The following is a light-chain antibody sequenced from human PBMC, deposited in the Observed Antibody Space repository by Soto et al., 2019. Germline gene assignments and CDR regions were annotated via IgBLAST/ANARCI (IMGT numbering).Light chain of an antibody. CDR2: KAS. Sequence: DIPMTQSPSTLSASVGDRVTITCRTSESISSWLAWYQQKPGKAPKLLIYKASSLESGVPSRFSGSGSGTEFTLTISSLQPDDFATYYGQQYNSYPLTFGGGTTVEIK. CDR1: ESISSW. J-gene: IGKJ4*01. CDR3: QQYNSYPLT. V-gene: IGKV1-5*03.